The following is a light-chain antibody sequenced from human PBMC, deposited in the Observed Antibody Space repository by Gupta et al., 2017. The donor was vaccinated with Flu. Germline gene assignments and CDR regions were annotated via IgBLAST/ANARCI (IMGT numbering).Light chain of an antibody. CDR2: WAS. J-gene: IGKJ2*03. V-gene: IGKV4-1*01. CDR1: QSVLYSSNNKNY. CDR3: QQYYSTPPS. Sequence: DIVMTQSPDSLAVSLGARATINCKSSQSVLYSSNNKNYLAWYQQKPGQPPKLLIYWASTRESGVPDRFSRSGSGTDFTLTISSLHAEDVAVYYCQQYYSTPPSFGQGTKLEIK.